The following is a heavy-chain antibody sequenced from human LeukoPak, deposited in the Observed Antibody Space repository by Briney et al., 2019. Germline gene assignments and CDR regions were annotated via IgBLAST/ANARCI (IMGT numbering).Heavy chain of an antibody. CDR2: IYYSGST. CDR3: ARVGNYEGGLDY. V-gene: IGHV4-59*12. CDR1: GGSISSYY. Sequence: SETLSLTCTVSGGSISSYYWSWIRQPPGKGLEWIGYIYYSGSTYYNPSLKSRVTISVDRSKNQFSLKLSSVTAADTAVYYCARVGNYEGGLDYWGQGTLVTVSS. D-gene: IGHD3-22*01. J-gene: IGHJ4*02.